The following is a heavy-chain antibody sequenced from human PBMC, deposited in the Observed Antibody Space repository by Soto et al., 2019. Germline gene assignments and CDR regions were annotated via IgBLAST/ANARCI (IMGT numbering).Heavy chain of an antibody. D-gene: IGHD2-21*01. CDR1: GYTFTSYA. J-gene: IGHJ4*02. CDR3: AWGDCGGDCYTFDY. Sequence: QVPLVQSGAEVKKPGASVKVSCKASGYTFTSYAMHWVRQAPGQRLEWMGWINAGNGNTKYSQKFQGRVTITRDTSASTAYMELSSLRSEDTAVYYCAWGDCGGDCYTFDYWGQGTLVTVSS. CDR2: INAGNGNT. V-gene: IGHV1-3*01.